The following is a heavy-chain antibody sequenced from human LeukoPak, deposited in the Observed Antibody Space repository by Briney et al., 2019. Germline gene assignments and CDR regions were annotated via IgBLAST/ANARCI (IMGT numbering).Heavy chain of an antibody. Sequence: SETLSLTCTVSGGSISSSSYYWGWIRQPPGTGLEWIGYIYYSGSTNYNPSLKSRVTISVDTSKNQFSLKLSSVTAADTAVYYCARADDSYWYFDRWGRGTLVTVSS. CDR3: ARADDSYWYFDR. J-gene: IGHJ2*01. CDR2: IYYSGST. V-gene: IGHV4-61*05. D-gene: IGHD3-9*01. CDR1: GGSISSSSYY.